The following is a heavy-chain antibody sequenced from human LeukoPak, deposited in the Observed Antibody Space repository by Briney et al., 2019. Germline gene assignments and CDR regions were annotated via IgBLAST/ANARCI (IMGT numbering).Heavy chain of an antibody. Sequence: GRSLRLSCAASGFTFSSYAMHWVRQAPGKGLEWVAVISYDGSNKYYADSVKGRFTISRDNAQNSLYLQMNSLRAEDTALYYCARVASNYDFDYWGQGTLVTVSS. J-gene: IGHJ4*02. D-gene: IGHD4-11*01. CDR1: GFTFSSYA. V-gene: IGHV3-30*04. CDR3: ARVASNYDFDY. CDR2: ISYDGSNK.